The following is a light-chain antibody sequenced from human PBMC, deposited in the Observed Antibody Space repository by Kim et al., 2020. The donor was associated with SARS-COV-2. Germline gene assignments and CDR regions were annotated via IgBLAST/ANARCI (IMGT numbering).Light chain of an antibody. CDR2: RNN. CDR1: SSNIGSNF. CDR3: AAWDDSLSGRV. V-gene: IGLV1-47*01. J-gene: IGLJ3*02. Sequence: ELTQPPSASGTPEQRVTISCSGSSSNIGSNFVYWYQQLPGTAPKLLIYRNNQRPSGVPDRFSGSKSGTSASLAISGLRSEDEADYYCAAWDDSLSGRVFGGGTQLTVL.